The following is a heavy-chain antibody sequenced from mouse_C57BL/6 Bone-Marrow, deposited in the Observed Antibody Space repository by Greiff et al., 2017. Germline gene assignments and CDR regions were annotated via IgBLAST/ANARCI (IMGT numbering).Heavy chain of an antibody. J-gene: IGHJ2*01. CDR2: ISGGGGNT. CDR3: ARRPFITTVENYCDY. D-gene: IGHD1-1*01. CDR1: GFTFSSYT. V-gene: IGHV5-9*01. Sequence: EVQLVESGGGLVKPGGSLKLSCAASGFTFSSYTMSWVRQTPEKRLEWVATISGGGGNTYYPDSVKGRFTISRDNAKNTLYLQMSSLRSEDTALYYCARRPFITTVENYCDYWGQGTTLTVSS.